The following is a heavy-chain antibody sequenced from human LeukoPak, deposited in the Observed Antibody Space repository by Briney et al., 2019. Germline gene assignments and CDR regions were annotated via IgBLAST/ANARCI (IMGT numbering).Heavy chain of an antibody. CDR2: IYYSGST. D-gene: IGHD1-26*01. J-gene: IGHJ5*02. V-gene: IGHV4-59*01. Sequence: SETLSLTRTVSGGSISSYYWSWIRQPPGKGLEWIGYIYYSGSTNYNPSLKSRVTISVDTSKNQFSLKLSSVTAADTAVFYCARVYSGHPIDWFDPWGQGTLVTVSS. CDR1: GGSISSYY. CDR3: ARVYSGHPIDWFDP.